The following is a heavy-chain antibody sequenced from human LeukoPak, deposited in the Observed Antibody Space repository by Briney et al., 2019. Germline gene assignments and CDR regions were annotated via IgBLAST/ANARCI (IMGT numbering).Heavy chain of an antibody. CDR3: ARHLYYYDSSGYYMNDAFDI. CDR2: IYQSGST. J-gene: IGHJ3*02. D-gene: IGHD3-22*01. CDR1: GYSISSGYY. Sequence: PSETLSLTCTVSGYSISSGYYWGWIRQPPGRGLEWIGSIYQSGSTYYNPSLKSRVTISVDTSKNQFSLKLSSVTAADTAVYYCARHLYYYDSSGYYMNDAFDIWGQGTMVTVSS. V-gene: IGHV4-38-2*02.